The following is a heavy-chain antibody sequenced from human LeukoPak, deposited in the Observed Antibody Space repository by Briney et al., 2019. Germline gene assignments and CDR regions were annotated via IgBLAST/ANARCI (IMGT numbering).Heavy chain of an antibody. V-gene: IGHV4-59*01. J-gene: IGHJ2*01. Sequence: SETLSLTCIVSGGSISSYNWDWIRQPPGKGLEWIGYMYNSGSTNNNPSLKSRVTISVDKSKNQFSLKLSSVTAADTAVYYCAKESNSSDNWYFDLWGRGTLVTVSS. D-gene: IGHD2/OR15-2a*01. CDR1: GGSISSYN. CDR3: AKESNSSDNWYFDL. CDR2: MYNSGST.